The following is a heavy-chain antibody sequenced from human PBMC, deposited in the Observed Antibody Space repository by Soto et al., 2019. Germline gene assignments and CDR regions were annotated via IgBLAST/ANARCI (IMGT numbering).Heavy chain of an antibody. V-gene: IGHV1-8*01. CDR1: GYTFTSYD. CDR2: MNPNSGNT. J-gene: IGHJ5*02. Sequence: ASVKVSCKASGYTFTSYDINWVRQATGQGLEWMGWMNPNSGNTGYAQKFQGRATMTRNTSISTAYMELSSLRSEDTAVYYCARVGRITIFGVVTSFDPWGQGTLVTVSS. CDR3: ARVGRITIFGVVTSFDP. D-gene: IGHD3-3*01.